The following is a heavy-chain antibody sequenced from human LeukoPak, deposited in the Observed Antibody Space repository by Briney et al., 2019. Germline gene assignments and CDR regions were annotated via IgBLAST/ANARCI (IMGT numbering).Heavy chain of an antibody. CDR3: AKDGLRFLEWLPNWFDP. CDR1: GFTLSNYD. CDR2: ISYDGSNK. Sequence: GGSLRLSCGVSGFTLSNYDMNWVRQAPGKGLEWVAVISYDGSNKYYADSVKGRFTISRDNSKNTLYLQMNSLRAEDTAVYYCAKDGLRFLEWLPNWFDPWGQGTLVTVSS. D-gene: IGHD3-3*01. J-gene: IGHJ5*02. V-gene: IGHV3-30*18.